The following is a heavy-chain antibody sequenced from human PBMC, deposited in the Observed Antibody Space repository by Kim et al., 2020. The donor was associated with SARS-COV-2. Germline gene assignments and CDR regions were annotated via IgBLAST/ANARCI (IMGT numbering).Heavy chain of an antibody. Sequence: ADSVGGRFTVSRDNSKSTLYLQMSSLRAEDTAVYYCAGSGYYDSSGDAFDIWGQGTMVTVSS. V-gene: IGHV3-23*01. J-gene: IGHJ3*02. CDR3: AGSGYYDSSGDAFDI. D-gene: IGHD3-22*01.